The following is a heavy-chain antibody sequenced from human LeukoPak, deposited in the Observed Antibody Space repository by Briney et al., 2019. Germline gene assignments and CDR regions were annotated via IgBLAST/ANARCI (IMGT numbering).Heavy chain of an antibody. D-gene: IGHD1-26*01. CDR1: GASLCIYY. J-gene: IGHJ4*02. V-gene: IGHV4-59*07. CDR3: ARAQWELPHFDY. Sequence: SDTLSLTCTVSGASLCIYYWSWLPHTPAEGREWIGYIYYSGSTNYNPSLKSRVTISVDTSKNQFSLKLSSVTAADTAVYYCARAQWELPHFDYWGQGTLVTVSS. CDR2: IYYSGST.